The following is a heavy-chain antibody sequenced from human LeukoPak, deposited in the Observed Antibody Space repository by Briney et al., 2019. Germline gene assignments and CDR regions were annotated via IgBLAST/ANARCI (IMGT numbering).Heavy chain of an antibody. J-gene: IGHJ6*02. CDR1: GFIFSSYW. CDR3: AKNTWKSSDSGRRRMDV. D-gene: IGHD3-10*01. V-gene: IGHV3-7*01. CDR2: IKQDGSKK. Sequence: GGSLRLSCAASGFIFSSYWMTWVRQAPGKGLEWVANIKQDGSKKNYVDSVEGRFTISRDNAKNSLYLQMNSLRAEDTAVYYCAKNTWKSSDSGRRRMDVWGQGTTVTVSS.